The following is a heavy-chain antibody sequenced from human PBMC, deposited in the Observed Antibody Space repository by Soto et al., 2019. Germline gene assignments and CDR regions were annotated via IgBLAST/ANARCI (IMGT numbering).Heavy chain of an antibody. CDR2: IYQSGTT. Sequence: KSSETLSLTCSVSGGSVRSGSYYWTWIRQPPGKGLEWIGYIYQSGTTNYNASLKSRVTISIDTSKNQFFLKLNSVNAADTAVYYCARDSSGRHDYWGQGTLVTVSS. CDR1: GGSVRSGSYY. CDR3: ARDSSGRHDY. D-gene: IGHD3-22*01. V-gene: IGHV4-61*01. J-gene: IGHJ4*02.